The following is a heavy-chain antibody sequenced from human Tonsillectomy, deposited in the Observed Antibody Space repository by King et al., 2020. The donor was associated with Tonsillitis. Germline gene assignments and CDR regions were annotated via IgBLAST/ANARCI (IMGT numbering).Heavy chain of an antibody. CDR2: ISGYNGIT. CDR3: ARSRETVLRYCDWLFDF. D-gene: IGHD3-9*01. CDR1: GYTFSGYG. J-gene: IGHJ4*02. V-gene: IGHV1-18*04. Sequence: QLVQSGAEVKKPGASVKVSCKASGYTFSGYGFSWVRQAPGQGLEWMGWISGYNGITNYAQKFQGRVVVTIDTATTTAYMELRSLSSDDTAVYYCARSRETVLRYCDWLFDFWGQGTLVTVSS.